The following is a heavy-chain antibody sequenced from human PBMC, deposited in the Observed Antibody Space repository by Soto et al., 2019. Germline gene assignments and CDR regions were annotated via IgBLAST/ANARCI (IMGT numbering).Heavy chain of an antibody. CDR2: VSWTNISF. D-gene: IGHD5-18*01. Sequence: GGSLRLSCAASGFTFGDYAMHWVRQVPGRGLEWVSGVSWTNISFGYADSVKGRFTISRDNAKNSLYLQMNSLRREDTAFYYCAKDRNTAMVTGDFDYWGHGTLVTVSS. J-gene: IGHJ4*01. CDR3: AKDRNTAMVTGDFDY. V-gene: IGHV3-9*01. CDR1: GFTFGDYA.